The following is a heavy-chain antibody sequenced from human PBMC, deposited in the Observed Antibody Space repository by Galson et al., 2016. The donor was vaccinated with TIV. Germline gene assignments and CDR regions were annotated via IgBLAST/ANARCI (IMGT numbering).Heavy chain of an antibody. CDR3: VTYYVGMGGEGY. CDR1: GASVRSDGYH. Sequence: LSLTCTVSGASVRSDGYHWSWIRQPPGKGLEWIGNADGGSPNYHPSLRSRITISTDTSQNQFSLRLPSVTAADTAVYFCVTYYVGMGGEGYWGQGTLVTVSS. V-gene: IGHV4-61*08. CDR2: ADGGSP. D-gene: IGHD3-10*02. J-gene: IGHJ4*02.